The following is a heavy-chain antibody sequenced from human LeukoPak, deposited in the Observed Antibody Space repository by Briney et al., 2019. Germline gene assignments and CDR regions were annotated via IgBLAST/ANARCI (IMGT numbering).Heavy chain of an antibody. CDR2: IGAGGTFT. CDR1: GFTFSSYA. V-gene: IGHV3-23*01. CDR3: ARDNNWGPDY. J-gene: IGHJ4*02. D-gene: IGHD7-27*01. Sequence: GGSLRLSCTASGFTFSSYAMNWVRQAPGKGLEWVSGIGAGGTFTYYADSVKGRFTISRDNSRNTLYLQMNSLRADDTAVYYCARDNNWGPDYWGQGTLVTVSS.